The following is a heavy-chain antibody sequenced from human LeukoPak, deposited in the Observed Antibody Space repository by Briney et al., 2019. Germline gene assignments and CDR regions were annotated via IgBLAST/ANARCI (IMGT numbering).Heavy chain of an antibody. Sequence: PGGSLRLSCAASGFTFSSYWMSWVRQAPGKGLEWVGNIKQDGSEKYYVDSVKGRFTISRDNAKNSLYLQMNSLRAEDTAVYYCARDIMVRGVYYFDYWGQGTLVTVSS. CDR2: IKQDGSEK. D-gene: IGHD3-10*01. J-gene: IGHJ4*02. V-gene: IGHV3-7*01. CDR3: ARDIMVRGVYYFDY. CDR1: GFTFSSYW.